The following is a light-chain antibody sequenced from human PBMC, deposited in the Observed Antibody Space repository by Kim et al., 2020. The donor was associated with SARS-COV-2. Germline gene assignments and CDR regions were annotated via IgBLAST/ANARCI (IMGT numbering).Light chain of an antibody. Sequence: SYELTQPPSVSVAPGQTASITCGGTNIGSRSVHWYQQTPGQAPMMVISYDTARPSGIPERFSGSNTGNTATLTISRVEAGDEADYYCQVWNSVSVHPVVFGGGTQLTVL. CDR3: QVWNSVSVHPVV. J-gene: IGLJ2*01. CDR2: YDT. V-gene: IGLV3-21*04. CDR1: NIGSRS.